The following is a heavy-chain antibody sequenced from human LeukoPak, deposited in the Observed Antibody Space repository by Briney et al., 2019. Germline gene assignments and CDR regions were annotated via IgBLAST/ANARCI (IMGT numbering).Heavy chain of an antibody. Sequence: PGGSLRLSCAASGFTFSSYSMKWVRQAPGKGLEWVSSISSSSSYIYYADSVKGRFTISRDNAKNSLYLQMNSLRAEDTAVYYCARESYYDFWSPDYWGQGTLVTVSS. CDR2: ISSSSSYI. D-gene: IGHD3-3*01. J-gene: IGHJ4*02. V-gene: IGHV3-21*01. CDR1: GFTFSSYS. CDR3: ARESYYDFWSPDY.